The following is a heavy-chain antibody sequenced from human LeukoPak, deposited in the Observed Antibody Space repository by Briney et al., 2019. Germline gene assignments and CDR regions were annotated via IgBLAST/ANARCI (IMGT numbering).Heavy chain of an antibody. CDR1: GLTFRSYA. J-gene: IGHJ2*01. CDR2: ISGSGDST. D-gene: IGHD1-26*01. CDR3: AKSRELWTYWYFDL. Sequence: GGSLRLSCAASGLTFRSYAMSWVRQAPGKGLEWVSVISGSGDSTYYADSVKGRFTISRDNSKNTLFLQMNSLRAEDTAIYYCAKSRELWTYWYFDLWGRGILVTVSS. V-gene: IGHV3-23*01.